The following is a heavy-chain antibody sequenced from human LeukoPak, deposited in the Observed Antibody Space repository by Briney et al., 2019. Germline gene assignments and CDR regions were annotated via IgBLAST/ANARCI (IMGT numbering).Heavy chain of an antibody. V-gene: IGHV5-51*01. CDR3: ARSGTAMVTSFDY. CDR2: IYPGDSDT. J-gene: IGHJ4*02. Sequence: GESLQISCKASGYDFTTYWIGWVRQMPGKGLEWMGIIYPGDSDTRYSPSFQGQVTISADKSISTAYLQWSSLKASDTAMYYCARSGTAMVTSFDYWGQGTLVTVSS. CDR1: GYDFTTYW. D-gene: IGHD5-18*01.